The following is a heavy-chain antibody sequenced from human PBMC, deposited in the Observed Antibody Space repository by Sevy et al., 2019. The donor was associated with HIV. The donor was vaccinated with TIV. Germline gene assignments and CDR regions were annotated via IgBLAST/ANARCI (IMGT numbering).Heavy chain of an antibody. D-gene: IGHD3-10*01. V-gene: IGHV3-30-3*01. CDR1: GFTFSSYP. CDR2: ISFDGTDK. Sequence: GGSLRLSCAASGFTFSSYPMHWVRQAPGKGLEWVSFISFDGTDKYYPDSVKGRFTVTRDNSKNTLFLQMNSLSAEDTAFYYSVRETTMLPRGAFDFWGQGTMVTVSS. J-gene: IGHJ3*01. CDR3: VRETTMLPRGAFDF.